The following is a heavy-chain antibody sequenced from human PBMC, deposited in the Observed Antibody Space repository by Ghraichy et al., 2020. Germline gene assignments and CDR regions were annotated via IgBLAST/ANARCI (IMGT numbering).Heavy chain of an antibody. D-gene: IGHD4-23*01. V-gene: IGHV3-9*01. J-gene: IGHJ4*02. Sequence: SLNISCAASGFTFDDYAMHWVRQAPGKGLEWVSGISWNSGSIGYADSVKGRFTISRDNAKNSLYLQMNSLRAEDTALYYCAKDRGTTVVTGRDFDYWGQGTLVTVSS. CDR1: GFTFDDYA. CDR3: AKDRGTTVVTGRDFDY. CDR2: ISWNSGSI.